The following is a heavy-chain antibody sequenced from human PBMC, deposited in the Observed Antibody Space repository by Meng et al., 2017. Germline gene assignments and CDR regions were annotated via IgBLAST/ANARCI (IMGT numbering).Heavy chain of an antibody. D-gene: IGHD4-11*01. V-gene: IGHV1-69*01. Sequence: LVQAGAGVNLPGPSFKVSCKASGGTFNSYAISWGRQATGQGLEWMGGIIPIFGTANYAQKFQGRVTITADESTSTAYMELSSLRSEDTAVYYCARDDYSNYLPFDYWGQGTLVTVSS. CDR1: GGTFNSYA. J-gene: IGHJ4*02. CDR3: ARDDYSNYLPFDY. CDR2: IIPIFGTA.